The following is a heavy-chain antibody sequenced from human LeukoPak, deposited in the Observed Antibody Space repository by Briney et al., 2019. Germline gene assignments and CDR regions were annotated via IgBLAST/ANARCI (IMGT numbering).Heavy chain of an antibody. D-gene: IGHD6-19*01. CDR1: GFTFSDYV. V-gene: IGHV3-48*03. Sequence: GGSLRLSCAASGFTFSDYVMNWVRQAPGKGLEWVSYVSSSGSTIYYADSVKGRFTSSRDSAKNSLYLQMNSLRGEDTAVYYCARDRSSGWLLHYWGQGTLVTVSS. CDR3: ARDRSSGWLLHY. CDR2: VSSSGSTI. J-gene: IGHJ4*02.